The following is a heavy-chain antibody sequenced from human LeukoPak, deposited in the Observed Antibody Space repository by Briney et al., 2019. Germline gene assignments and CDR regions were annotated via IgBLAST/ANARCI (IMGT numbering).Heavy chain of an antibody. J-gene: IGHJ4*02. CDR3: AKGYCSSTNCKESFFDY. CDR2: ISASGGST. Sequence: PGGSLRLSCAASGYTSSSYAMNWVRQAPGKGLEWVSTISASGGSTYYFVKGRFTISRDNSKNTLYLQMNSLRAEDTAVYYCAKGYCSSTNCKESFFDYWGQGTLVTVSS. V-gene: IGHV3-23*01. D-gene: IGHD2-2*01. CDR1: GYTSSSYA.